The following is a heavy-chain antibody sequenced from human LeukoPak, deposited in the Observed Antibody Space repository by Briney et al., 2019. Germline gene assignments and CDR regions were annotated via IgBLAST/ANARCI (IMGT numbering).Heavy chain of an antibody. CDR1: GYTFTSYG. V-gene: IGHV1-18*01. D-gene: IGHD4-17*01. CDR3: ARDSTTATTWFPTYYYYYMDV. J-gene: IGHJ6*03. CDR2: ISAYNGNT. Sequence: GASVKVSCKASGYTFTSYGISWVRQAPGQGLEWMGWISAYNGNTNYAQKLQGRITMTTDTSTSTAYMELRSLRSDDTAVYYCARDSTTATTWFPTYYYYYMDVWGKGTTVTVSS.